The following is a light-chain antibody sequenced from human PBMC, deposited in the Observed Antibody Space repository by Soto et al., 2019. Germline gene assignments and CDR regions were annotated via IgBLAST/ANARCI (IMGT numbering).Light chain of an antibody. J-gene: IGKJ3*01. V-gene: IGKV3-20*01. Sequence: EIVLTQSPGTLSLSPGERATLSCRASQSVSSSYLAWYQQKPGQAPRLLIYGASSRATGIPGRFSGSGSGTDLTLTISRLEPEDFAVYYCQQYGRSPFTLGPGTKVDIK. CDR2: GAS. CDR1: QSVSSSY. CDR3: QQYGRSPFT.